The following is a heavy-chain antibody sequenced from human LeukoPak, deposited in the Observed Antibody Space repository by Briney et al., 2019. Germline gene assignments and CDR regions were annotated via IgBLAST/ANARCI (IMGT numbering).Heavy chain of an antibody. CDR3: TKDRQGPNQYHMDV. J-gene: IGHJ6*03. Sequence: GGSLRLSCAASGFTFSSLWMSWVRQAPGRGPEWAANINQDGGTTYYVASVKGRFTISRDNAKNSLSLQMSSLRVEDTAVYYCTKDRQGPNQYHMDVWGKGTTVTVSS. CDR1: GFTFSSLW. CDR2: INQDGGTT. V-gene: IGHV3-7*01.